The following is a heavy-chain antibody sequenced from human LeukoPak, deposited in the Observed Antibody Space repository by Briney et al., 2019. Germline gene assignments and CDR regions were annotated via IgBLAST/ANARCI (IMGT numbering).Heavy chain of an antibody. J-gene: IGHJ4*02. Sequence: PSETLSLTCSVSGGSISSYYWSWIRQPPGKGLEWIGSIYYSGSTNYNPSLKSRVSISVDTSKNQFSLKLSSVTAADTAVYYCARGGTQRTFDYWGRGTLVTVSS. V-gene: IGHV4-59*01. CDR3: ARGGTQRTFDY. CDR1: GGSISSYY. D-gene: IGHD1-14*01. CDR2: IYYSGST.